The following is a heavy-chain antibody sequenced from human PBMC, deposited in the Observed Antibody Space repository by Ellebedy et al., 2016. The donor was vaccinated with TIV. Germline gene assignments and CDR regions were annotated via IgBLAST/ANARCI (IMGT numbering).Heavy chain of an antibody. CDR2: IYYSGST. CDR3: ARDGAYCSGCIDY. V-gene: IGHV4-59*01. J-gene: IGHJ4*02. Sequence: SETLSLTCTVSGGSISSYYWSWIRQPPGKGLEWIGYIYYSGSTNYKPSLKSRATISVDTSKNQFSLKLSSVTAADTAVYYCARDGAYCSGCIDYWGQGTLVTVSS. CDR1: GGSISSYY. D-gene: IGHD2-15*01.